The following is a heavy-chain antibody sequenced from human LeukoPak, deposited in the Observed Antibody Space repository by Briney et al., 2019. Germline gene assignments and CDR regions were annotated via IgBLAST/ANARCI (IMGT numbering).Heavy chain of an antibody. CDR2: IDPNSGGT. Sequence: GASVKVSCKASGYTFTGYYMHWVRQAPGQGLEWMGWIDPNSGGTNYAQKLQGRVTMTKDTSTSTAYMELRSLRSDDTAVYYCARGQRLRQQPVGVFYYMDVWGKGTTVTVSS. J-gene: IGHJ6*03. V-gene: IGHV1-2*02. CDR3: ARGQRLRQQPVGVFYYMDV. D-gene: IGHD6-13*01. CDR1: GYTFTGYY.